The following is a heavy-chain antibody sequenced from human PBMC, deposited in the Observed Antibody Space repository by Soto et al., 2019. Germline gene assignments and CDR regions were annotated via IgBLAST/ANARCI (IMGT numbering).Heavy chain of an antibody. J-gene: IGHJ6*02. CDR3: ARVRYTSTWYYYGMDV. CDR2: ISSDGSRT. V-gene: IGHV3-74*01. Sequence: EVQLVESGGDLVQPGGSLRLSCAASGFTFSSYWMYWVRQAPGKGLVWVSRISSDGSRTDYAYSVKGRFTISRDNARNTLYLQMNSLRAEDTAVYYCARVRYTSTWYYYGMDVWGQGTTVTVSS. D-gene: IGHD6-13*01. CDR1: GFTFSSYW.